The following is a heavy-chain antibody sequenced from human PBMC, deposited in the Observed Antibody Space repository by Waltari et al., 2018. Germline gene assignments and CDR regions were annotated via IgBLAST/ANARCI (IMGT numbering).Heavy chain of an antibody. CDR1: GFPLTSYS. V-gene: IGHV3-21*01. J-gene: IGHJ4*02. CDR3: VRSTSWRYYFDT. CDR2: ISSGGTYI. D-gene: IGHD6-13*01. Sequence: DVQLVESGGGLVKPGGSLRLPCAASGFPLTSYSMHWVRQAPGKGLEWVASISSGGTYIYYTYSVKGRFTISRGSVTDSLYLQMNSLRVEDTATYFCVRSTSWRYYFDTWGQGTLVAVSS.